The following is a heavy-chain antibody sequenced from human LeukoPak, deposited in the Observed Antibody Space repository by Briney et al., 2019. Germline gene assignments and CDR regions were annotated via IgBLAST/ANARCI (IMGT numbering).Heavy chain of an antibody. CDR2: IRGSGDST. Sequence: GGSLRLSCAVSGFTFSAYAMSWVRQAPGKGLEWVSSIRGSGDSTYYADSVKGRFTISRDNSKNTLYLQMNSLRAEDTAVYYCAKDLFLIRFPAPGGAFDIWGQGTMVTVSS. CDR3: AKDLFLIRFPAPGGAFDI. D-gene: IGHD3-3*01. J-gene: IGHJ3*02. V-gene: IGHV3-23*01. CDR1: GFTFSAYA.